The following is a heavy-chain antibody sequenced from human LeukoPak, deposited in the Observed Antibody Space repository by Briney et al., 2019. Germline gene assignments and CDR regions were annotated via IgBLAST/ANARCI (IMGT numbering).Heavy chain of an antibody. CDR1: GGSISSYY. CDR3: ARDSDTAMGTFDY. D-gene: IGHD5-18*01. J-gene: IGHJ4*02. V-gene: IGHV4-59*01. CDR2: IYYSGST. Sequence: SETLSLTCTVSGGSISSYYWSWTRQPPGKGLEWIGYIYYSGSTNYNPSLKSRVTISVDTSKNQFSLRLSSVTAADTAVYYCARDSDTAMGTFDYWGQGTLVTVSS.